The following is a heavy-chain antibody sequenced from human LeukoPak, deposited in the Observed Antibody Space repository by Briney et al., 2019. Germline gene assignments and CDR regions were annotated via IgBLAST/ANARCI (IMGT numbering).Heavy chain of an antibody. J-gene: IGHJ4*02. CDR1: AFTFSNYA. CDR2: ISGSGGKI. CDR3: AKGAEDFGDSTTDY. V-gene: IGHV3-23*01. D-gene: IGHD4-17*01. Sequence: GGSLRLSCAASAFTFSNYAMSWFRQAPGKGLEWVSVISGSGGKIYYADSVKGRFTISRDNSRNTVFLQMNSLRAEDTAVYYCAKGAEDFGDSTTDYWGQGTLVTVSS.